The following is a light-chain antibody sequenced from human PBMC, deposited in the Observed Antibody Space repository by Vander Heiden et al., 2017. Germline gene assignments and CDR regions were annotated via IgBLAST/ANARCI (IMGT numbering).Light chain of an antibody. CDR2: KAS. CDR1: QSISSW. J-gene: IGKJ4*01. Sequence: DIQMTQSPSTLPASLGGRVTITCRSSQSISSWLAWYQQKPGKAPKLLIYKASSLESGVPSRFSGSGSGTEFTLTISSLQPDDFATYYCQQYNSYPLTFGGGTKVEIK. CDR3: QQYNSYPLT. V-gene: IGKV1-5*03.